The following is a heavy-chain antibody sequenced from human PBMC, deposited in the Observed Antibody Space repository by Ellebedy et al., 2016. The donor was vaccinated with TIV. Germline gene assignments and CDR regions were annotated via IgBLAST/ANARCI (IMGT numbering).Heavy chain of an antibody. J-gene: IGHJ4*02. Sequence: GESLKISCKASGYPFTNYWIGWVRQMHGKGLEWMGLIYPPDSDTKYSPSLQGTVTISADKSISTAYLQWNSLKASDTAMFYCARPSDWNDGYFHYWGQGTLVTVSS. CDR1: GYPFTNYW. D-gene: IGHD1-1*01. V-gene: IGHV5-51*01. CDR3: ARPSDWNDGYFHY. CDR2: IYPPDSDT.